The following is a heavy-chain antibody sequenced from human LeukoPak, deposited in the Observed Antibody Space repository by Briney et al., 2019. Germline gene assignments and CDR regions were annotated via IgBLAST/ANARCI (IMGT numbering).Heavy chain of an antibody. CDR2: IYTSGST. D-gene: IGHD3-22*01. V-gene: IGHV4-4*07. CDR1: GGSISSYY. J-gene: IGHJ4*02. Sequence: ETLCLTCTVSGGSISSYYWSWIRQPAGKGLEWIGRIYTSGSTNCNPSLKSRVTMSVDTSKNQFSLKLSSVTAADAAVYYCARDGYYYDSSGYYEKMYYFDYWGQGTVVPVSS. CDR3: ARDGYYYDSSGYYEKMYYFDY.